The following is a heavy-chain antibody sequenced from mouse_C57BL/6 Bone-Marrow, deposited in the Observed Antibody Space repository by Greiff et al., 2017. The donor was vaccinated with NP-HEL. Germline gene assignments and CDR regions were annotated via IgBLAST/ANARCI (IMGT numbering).Heavy chain of an antibody. CDR1: GFTFTDYY. Sequence: EVKLVESGGGLVQPGGSLSLSCAASGFTFTDYYMSWVRQPPGKALEWLVFIRNKANGYTTEYSASVKGRFTISRDNSQSILYLQMNALRTEDSATYYCSRSIYYDYAHDPLYAMDYWGQGTSVTVSS. CDR3: SRSIYYDYAHDPLYAMDY. J-gene: IGHJ4*01. CDR2: IRNKANGYTT. V-gene: IGHV7-3*01. D-gene: IGHD2-4*01.